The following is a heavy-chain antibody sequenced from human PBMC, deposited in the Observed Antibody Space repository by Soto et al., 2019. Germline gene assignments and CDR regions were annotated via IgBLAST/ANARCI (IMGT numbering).Heavy chain of an antibody. CDR3: AKVDYDILAGYSNPYYFDY. CDR1: GFTLCTYA. D-gene: IGHD3-9*01. V-gene: IGHV3-23*01. CDR2: ITGSGGST. J-gene: IGHJ4*02. Sequence: GSLRLSCAASGFTLCTYAMTWVRQAPGKGLEWVSGITGSGGSTFYADSVKGRFTISRDNSKNTLYLQMNSLRAEDTAVYYCAKVDYDILAGYSNPYYFDYWGQGTLVTVSS.